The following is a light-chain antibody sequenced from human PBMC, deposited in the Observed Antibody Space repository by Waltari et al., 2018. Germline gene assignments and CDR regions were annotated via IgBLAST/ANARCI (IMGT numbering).Light chain of an antibody. CDR2: GAS. V-gene: IGKV3-15*01. J-gene: IGKJ4*01. Sequence: DIVLTQSPSTLSLSPGERATLACRASQSLGTTLAWYQHRPGQPPRLLIFGASARAIGVSPRFSASGSGTEFTLTISSLQSEDFAVYYCQQYSDSPLFGGGTKVQI. CDR1: QSLGTT. CDR3: QQYSDSPL.